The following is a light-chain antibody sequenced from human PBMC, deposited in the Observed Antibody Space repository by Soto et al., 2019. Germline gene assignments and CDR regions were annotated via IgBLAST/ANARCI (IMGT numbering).Light chain of an antibody. CDR3: QQLKSYPFT. CDR2: AAS. Sequence: IQLTQSPSSLSASVGDRVTITCRASQGISSYLAWYQQKPGKAPKLLIYAASTLQSGVPSRFSGSGSGTDVTLTISSLQPEDFATYYCQQLKSYPFTFGPGTKVDIK. V-gene: IGKV1-9*01. CDR1: QGISSY. J-gene: IGKJ3*01.